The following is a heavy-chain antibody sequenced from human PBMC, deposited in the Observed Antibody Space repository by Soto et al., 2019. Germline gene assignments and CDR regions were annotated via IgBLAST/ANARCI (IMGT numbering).Heavy chain of an antibody. V-gene: IGHV4-38-2*01. Sequence: LSLTCAVSGYSINSDYYWGWIRQPPGKGLEWIGSVDHSGRTYYSPSLRSRLTIFIDTSKNQFSLRLTSVTAADTAMYFCAKKGYYPSGKINLFDSWGPGTLVTV. CDR1: GYSINSDYY. D-gene: IGHD3-10*01. J-gene: IGHJ4*02. CDR3: AKKGYYPSGKINLFDS. CDR2: VDHSGRT.